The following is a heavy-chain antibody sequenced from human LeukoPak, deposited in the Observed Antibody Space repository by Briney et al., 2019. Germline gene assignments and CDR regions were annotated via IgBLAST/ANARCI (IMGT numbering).Heavy chain of an antibody. Sequence: TGGSLRLSCAGSGFALKSYSLTWVRQAPGKGLEWVSSISSTSAYIHYADSVKGRFTISRDNVDNVVYLEMNSLGAEDTATYYCARVAVSGPTGWFDSWGQGTLVIVSS. D-gene: IGHD2-8*02. CDR2: ISSTSAYI. J-gene: IGHJ5*01. CDR1: GFALKSYS. V-gene: IGHV3-21*01. CDR3: ARVAVSGPTGWFDS.